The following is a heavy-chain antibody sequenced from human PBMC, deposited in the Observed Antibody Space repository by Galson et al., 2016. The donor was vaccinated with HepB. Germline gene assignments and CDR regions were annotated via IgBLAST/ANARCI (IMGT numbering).Heavy chain of an antibody. J-gene: IGHJ6*02. CDR1: GGSISSSSYY. D-gene: IGHD6-13*01. V-gene: IGHV4-39*01. CDR3: ARQIAAGGQDQSLYYYYGMDV. Sequence: SETLSLTCTVSGGSISSSSYYWGWIRQPPGKGLEWIGSIYYTERTYYNPSLKSRVTMPVDTSKNQFSLKLSSVTATVTAVYYCARQIAAGGQDQSLYYYYGMDVWGQGTTVTVSS. CDR2: IYYTERT.